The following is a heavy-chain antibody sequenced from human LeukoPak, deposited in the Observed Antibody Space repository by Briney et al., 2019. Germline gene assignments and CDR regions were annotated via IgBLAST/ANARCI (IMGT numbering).Heavy chain of an antibody. V-gene: IGHV3-7*01. D-gene: IGHD6-19*01. CDR1: GFIFSSYW. CDR2: IKQAGSEN. Sequence: GSLRLSCAASGFIFSSYWMTWVRQAPGKGLEWVANIKQAGSENSYVDSVKGRFTISRDNAKNSLYLHINSLRAEDTAVYYCARDEQWLGYFDYWGQGTLVTVSS. CDR3: ARDEQWLGYFDY. J-gene: IGHJ4*02.